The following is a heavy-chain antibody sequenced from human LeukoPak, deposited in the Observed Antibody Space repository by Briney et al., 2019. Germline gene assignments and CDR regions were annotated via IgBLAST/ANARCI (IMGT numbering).Heavy chain of an antibody. D-gene: IGHD6-13*01. CDR3: APERVGSGSSWYYFDY. V-gene: IGHV3-21*01. J-gene: IGHJ4*02. Sequence: GGSLRLSCAASGFTFSSYSMNWVRQAPGKGLEWVSSISSSSSYIYYADSVKGRFTISRDNAKNTLYLQMNSLRAEDTAVYYCAPERVGSGSSWYYFDYWGQGTLVTVSS. CDR1: GFTFSSYS. CDR2: ISSSSSYI.